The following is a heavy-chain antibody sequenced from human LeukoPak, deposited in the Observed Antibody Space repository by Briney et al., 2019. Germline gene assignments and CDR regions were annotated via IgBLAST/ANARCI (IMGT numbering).Heavy chain of an antibody. D-gene: IGHD3-3*01. V-gene: IGHV4-34*01. CDR3: ARAALEYYDYWSGYSAWYFDY. J-gene: IGHJ4*02. CDR2: INHSGST. Sequence: SETLSLTCAVYGGRFSAYYWSCIRQPPGKGLEWIGEINHSGSTKYNPSLKSRLTISVDTSKNQFSLKLTSVTAADTAVYHCARAALEYYDYWSGYSAWYFDYWGQGTPVTVTS. CDR1: GGRFSAYY.